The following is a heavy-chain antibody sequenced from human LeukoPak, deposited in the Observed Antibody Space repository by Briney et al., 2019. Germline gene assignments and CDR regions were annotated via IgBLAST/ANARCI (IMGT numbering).Heavy chain of an antibody. J-gene: IGHJ4*02. V-gene: IGHV3-7*01. CDR3: ARERAVAGYYFDY. CDR1: GFTFSSYW. Sequence: GGSLRLSCVASGFTFSSYWMSWVRQAPGKGLEWVANIKQDGSEKYYVDSVKGRFTISRDNAKNSLYLQMNSLRAEDTAVYYWARERAVAGYYFDYWGQGTLVTVSS. CDR2: IKQDGSEK. D-gene: IGHD6-19*01.